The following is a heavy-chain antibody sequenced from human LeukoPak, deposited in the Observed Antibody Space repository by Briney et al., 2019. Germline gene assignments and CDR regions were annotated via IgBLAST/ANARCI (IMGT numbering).Heavy chain of an antibody. V-gene: IGHV4-39*01. CDR3: ASYSSGWTWFDY. J-gene: IGHJ4*01. CDR2: IYYSGST. D-gene: IGHD6-19*01. Sequence: SETLSLTCTVSGGSISSGGYYWSWIRQPPGKGLEWIGSIYYSGSTYYNPSLKSRVTISVDTSKNQFSLKLSSVTAADTAVYYCASYSSGWTWFDYWGQGTLVTVSS. CDR1: GGSISSGGYY.